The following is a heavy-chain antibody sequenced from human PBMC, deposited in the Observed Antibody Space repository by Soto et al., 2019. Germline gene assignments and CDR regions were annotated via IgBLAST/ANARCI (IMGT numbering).Heavy chain of an antibody. J-gene: IGHJ6*02. CDR3: ARVGPGLSSSCLYYGMDV. D-gene: IGHD2-2*01. CDR1: GGDFKNFI. CDR2: VIPIFGTP. V-gene: IGHV1-69*01. Sequence: VQLVQSGAEVRKPGSSVKVSCKASGGDFKNFIIAWVRQAPGHGLEWMGGVIPIFGTPNFVQKFQDRVTITADEATSTTYRELRSLRSEDTAVYYCARVGPGLSSSCLYYGMDVWGQGTTVIVSS.